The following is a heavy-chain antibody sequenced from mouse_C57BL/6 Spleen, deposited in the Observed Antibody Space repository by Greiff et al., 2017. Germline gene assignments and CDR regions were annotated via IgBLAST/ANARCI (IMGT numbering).Heavy chain of an antibody. D-gene: IGHD1-1*01. J-gene: IGHJ3*01. CDR2: IYPGDGDT. V-gene: IGHV1-80*01. CDR1: GYAFSSYW. Sequence: QVQLQQSGAELVKPGASVKISCKASGYAFSSYWMNWVKQRPGTGLEWIGQIYPGDGDTNYNGKFKGKATLTADKSSSTAYMQLSSLTSEDSAVYFCARWPDYYGSSPFAYWGQGTLVTVSA. CDR3: ARWPDYYGSSPFAY.